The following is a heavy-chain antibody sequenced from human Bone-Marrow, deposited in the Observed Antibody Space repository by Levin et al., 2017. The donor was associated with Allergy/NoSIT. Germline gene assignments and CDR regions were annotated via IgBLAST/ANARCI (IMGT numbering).Heavy chain of an antibody. CDR2: IYPGDSDT. J-gene: IGHJ4*02. Sequence: GGSLRLSCKGSGYSFTSYWIGWVRQMPGKGLEWMGIIYPGDSDTRYSPSFQGQVTISADKSISTAYLQWSSLKASDTAMYYCARPITMVRGVILSPYYFDYWGQGTLVTVSS. CDR1: GYSFTSYW. CDR3: ARPITMVRGVILSPYYFDY. V-gene: IGHV5-51*01. D-gene: IGHD3-10*01.